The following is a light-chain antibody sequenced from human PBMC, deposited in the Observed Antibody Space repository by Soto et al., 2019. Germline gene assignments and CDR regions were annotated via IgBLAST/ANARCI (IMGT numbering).Light chain of an antibody. J-gene: IGKJ1*01. Sequence: EIVFTQSPGTLSLSPGERATLSCRASQSVSSSYLAWYQQKPGQAPRLIIYGPSTRATGVPARFSGSGSGTEFTLTISSLQSEDFAMYYCQQYTHWPVWSFGQGTKVDIK. CDR1: QSVSSSY. CDR2: GPS. CDR3: QQYTHWPVWS. V-gene: IGKV3-15*01.